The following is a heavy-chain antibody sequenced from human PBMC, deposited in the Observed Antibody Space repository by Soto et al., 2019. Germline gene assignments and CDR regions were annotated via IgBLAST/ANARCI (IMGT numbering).Heavy chain of an antibody. D-gene: IGHD2-15*01. V-gene: IGHV1-69*01. CDR3: ATAGPYCSGGSCYSGIYNDGMDV. CDR2: IIPIFGTA. J-gene: IGHJ6*02. CDR1: GGTFSSYA. Sequence: QVQLVQSGAEVKKPGSSVKVSCKASGGTFSSYAISWVRQAPGQGLEWMGGIIPIFGTANYAQKFQGRVTITADESTSTAYMELSRLRSEDTAVYYCATAGPYCSGGSCYSGIYNDGMDVWGQGTTVTVSS.